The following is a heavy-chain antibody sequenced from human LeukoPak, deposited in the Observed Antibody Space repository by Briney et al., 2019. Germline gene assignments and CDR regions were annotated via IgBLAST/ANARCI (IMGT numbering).Heavy chain of an antibody. V-gene: IGHV3-23*01. CDR1: GFTFRSHA. CDR2: IYENGGTT. J-gene: IGHJ4*02. Sequence: GGSLRLSCVGSGFTFRSHAMSWVRQAPEKGLEFVSGIYENGGTTYYADSVEGRFSISRDDSKNTLYLQMDSLRGEDTAVYYCAKDLHYWGQGTLVTVSS. CDR3: AKDLHY.